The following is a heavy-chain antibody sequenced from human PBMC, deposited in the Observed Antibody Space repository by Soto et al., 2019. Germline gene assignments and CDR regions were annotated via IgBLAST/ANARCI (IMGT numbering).Heavy chain of an antibody. Sequence: SETLSLTCTVSGGSISSYYWSWIRQPPGKGLEWIGYIYYSGSTNYNPSLKSRVTISVDTSKNQFSLKLSSVTAADTAVYYCARGAPTLSGSYYFDYWGQGTLVTVSS. CDR3: ARGAPTLSGSYYFDY. CDR2: IYYSGST. CDR1: GGSISSYY. V-gene: IGHV4-59*01. J-gene: IGHJ4*02. D-gene: IGHD1-26*01.